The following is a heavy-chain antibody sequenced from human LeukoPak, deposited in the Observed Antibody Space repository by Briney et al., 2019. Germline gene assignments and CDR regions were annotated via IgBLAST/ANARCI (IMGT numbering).Heavy chain of an antibody. CDR2: ISGSGGST. D-gene: IGHD5-12*01. J-gene: IGHJ4*02. Sequence: AGGSLRLSCAASGFTFSSCAMSWVRQVPGKGLEWVSTISGSGGSTYYADSVMGRFTISRDNSKNTLFLQMNSLRAEDTAVYYCAKGLNSGYDSGLFDYSGQGTLVTVSS. CDR3: AKGLNSGYDSGLFDY. CDR1: GFTFSSCA. V-gene: IGHV3-23*01.